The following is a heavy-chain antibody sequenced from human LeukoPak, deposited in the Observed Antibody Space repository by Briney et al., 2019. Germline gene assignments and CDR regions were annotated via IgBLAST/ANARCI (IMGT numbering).Heavy chain of an antibody. J-gene: IGHJ4*02. CDR3: ARDWFPAIDY. D-gene: IGHD3-10*01. V-gene: IGHV3-23*01. Sequence: GGSLRLSCAVSGFTFSSYGKSWVRQAPGKGLEWVSDISDSGGSTYYAVSVKGRFTISTDNSKNTLYLQMSGLRAEDTAPAYCARDWFPAIDYWGQGTLVTVSS. CDR2: ISDSGGST. CDR1: GFTFSSYG.